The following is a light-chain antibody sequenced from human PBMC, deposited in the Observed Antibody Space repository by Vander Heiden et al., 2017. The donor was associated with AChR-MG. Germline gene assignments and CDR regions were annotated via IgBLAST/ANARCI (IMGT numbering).Light chain of an antibody. J-gene: IGLJ1*01. V-gene: IGLV1-40*01. CDR2: VNT. CDR3: QSHDSSLSGYV. CDR1: SPHIRAGYA. Sequence: QSVLPPPPSVSGAPGQRVPISCTASSPHIRAGYAVHWYQQLPGRAPKLIIYVNTNRPSGVPGRFSGTKSGTSASLAITGLQAEDEADYYCQSHDSSLSGYVFGTGTKVTVL.